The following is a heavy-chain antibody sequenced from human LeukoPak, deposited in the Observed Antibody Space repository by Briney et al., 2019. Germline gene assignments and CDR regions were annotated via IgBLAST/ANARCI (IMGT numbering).Heavy chain of an antibody. Sequence: PGGSLRLSCAASGFTFSNAWMSWLRQAPGKGLEWVGRIKSKTDGGTTDYAAPVKGRFTISRDDSKNTLYLQMNSLKTEDTAVYYCTTRISSIAARPFLALGLFDYWGQGTLVTVSS. J-gene: IGHJ4*02. CDR2: IKSKTDGGTT. CDR3: TTRISSIAARPFLALGLFDY. V-gene: IGHV3-15*01. CDR1: GFTFSNAW. D-gene: IGHD6-6*01.